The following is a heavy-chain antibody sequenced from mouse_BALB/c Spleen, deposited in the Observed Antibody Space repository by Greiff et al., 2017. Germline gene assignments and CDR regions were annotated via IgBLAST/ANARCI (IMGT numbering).Heavy chain of an antibody. CDR3: ARDYGSSGYFDV. V-gene: IGHV1-87*01. CDR1: GYTFTSYW. D-gene: IGHD1-1*01. J-gene: IGHJ1*01. CDR2: IYPGDGDT. Sequence: VQGVESGAELARPGASVKLSCKASGYTFTSYWMQWVKQRPGQGLEWIGAIYPGDGDTRYTQKFKGKATLTADKSSSTAYMQLSSLASEDSAVYYCARDYGSSGYFDVWGAGTTVTVSS.